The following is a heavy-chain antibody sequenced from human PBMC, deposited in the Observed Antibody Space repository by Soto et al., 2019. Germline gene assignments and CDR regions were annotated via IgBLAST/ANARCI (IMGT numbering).Heavy chain of an antibody. D-gene: IGHD3-22*01. CDR3: ARATYYYDSSGPFDY. V-gene: IGHV3-53*01. J-gene: IGHJ4*02. CDR1: GFTVSSNY. CDR2: IYSGGST. Sequence: GGSLRLSCAASGFTVSSNYMSWVRQAPGKGLEWVSVIYSGGSTYYADSVKGRFTISRDNSKNTLYLQMNSLRAEDAAVYYCARATYYYDSSGPFDYWGQGXLVTVYS.